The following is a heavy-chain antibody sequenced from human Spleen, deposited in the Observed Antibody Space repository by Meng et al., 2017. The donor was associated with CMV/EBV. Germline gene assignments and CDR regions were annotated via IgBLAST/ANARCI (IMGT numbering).Heavy chain of an antibody. CDR3: ARGVGHYYDSSGYSV. V-gene: IGHV1-69*13. J-gene: IGHJ4*02. Sequence: VLLVPCGAEVRKPGGSGKVSCKAFGVTLSSYAISWGRQAPGQGLEWMGGIIPIFGTANYAQKFQGRVTITADESTSTAYMELSSLRSEDTAVYYCARGVGHYYDSSGYSVWGQGTLVTVSS. CDR2: IIPIFGTA. CDR1: GVTLSSYA. D-gene: IGHD3-22*01.